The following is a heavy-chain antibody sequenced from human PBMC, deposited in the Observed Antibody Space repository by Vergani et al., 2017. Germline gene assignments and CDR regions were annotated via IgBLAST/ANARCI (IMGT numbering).Heavy chain of an antibody. CDR1: GGSFRGYY. V-gene: IGHV4-34*01. D-gene: IGHD5-18*01. J-gene: IGHJ5*02. CDR3: ATNSGYSYVRWFDP. Sequence: QVQLQQWGAGLLKPSETLSLTCAVYGGSFRGYYWSWIRQPPGKGLEWIGEINHSGSTNYNPSLKSRVTISVDTSKNQFSLKLSSVTAADTAVYYCATNSGYSYVRWFDPWGQGTLVTVSS. CDR2: INHSGST.